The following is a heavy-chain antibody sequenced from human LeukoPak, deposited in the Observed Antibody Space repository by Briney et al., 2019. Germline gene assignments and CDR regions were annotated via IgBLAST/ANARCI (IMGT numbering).Heavy chain of an antibody. D-gene: IGHD3-10*01. CDR2: ISYDGSNK. CDR1: GFTFSSYG. J-gene: IGHJ6*02. V-gene: IGHV3-30*18. CDR3: AKVCRIGFGELLASNGMDV. Sequence: PGRSLRLSCAASGFTFSSYGMHWVRQAPGKGLEWVAVISYDGSNKYYADSVKGRFTISRDNSKNTLYLQMNSLRAEDTAVYYCAKVCRIGFGELLASNGMDVWGQGTTVTVSS.